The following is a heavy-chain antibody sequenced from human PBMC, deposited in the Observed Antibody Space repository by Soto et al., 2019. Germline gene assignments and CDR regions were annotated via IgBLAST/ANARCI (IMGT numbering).Heavy chain of an antibody. CDR1: GGPLSSFY. D-gene: IGHD2-21*02. Sequence: SETLSLTCNSSGGPLSSFYFSWIRQAPGKGLEWIGYIYYTGSTNYNPSLKSRVTMSVDTSKNQFSLKLTSVTAADTAVYFCAVTRGGAHPHDIWGQGTMVT. V-gene: IGHV4-59*01. J-gene: IGHJ3*02. CDR3: AVTRGGAHPHDI. CDR2: IYYTGST.